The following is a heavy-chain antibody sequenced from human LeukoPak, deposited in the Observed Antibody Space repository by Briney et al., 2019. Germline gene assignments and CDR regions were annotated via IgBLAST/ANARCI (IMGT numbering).Heavy chain of an antibody. CDR2: ISGSGGST. V-gene: IGHV3-23*01. Sequence: TGGSLRLSCAASGFTFSSYVMSWVRQAPGKGLEWVSAISGSGGSTYYADSVKGRFTISRDNSKNTLYLQMNSLRAEDTAVYYCAKDDFMAVAGINWFDPWGQGTLVTVSS. CDR1: GFTFSSYV. J-gene: IGHJ5*02. CDR3: AKDDFMAVAGINWFDP. D-gene: IGHD6-19*01.